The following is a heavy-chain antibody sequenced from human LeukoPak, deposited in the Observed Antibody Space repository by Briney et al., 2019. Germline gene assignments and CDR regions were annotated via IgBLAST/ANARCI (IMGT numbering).Heavy chain of an antibody. CDR2: INSDGSEG. J-gene: IGHJ3*01. D-gene: IGHD6-6*01. CDR3: ARSSYSSSSSV. CDR1: GFTFSSYA. V-gene: IGHV3-7*03. Sequence: GGSLRLSCAGSGFTFSSYAMSWVRQAPGKGLEWVASINSDGSEGYYADVVKGRFTISRDNAKNSLYLQINSLRAEDTAVYYCARSSYSSSSSVWGQGTMVTVSS.